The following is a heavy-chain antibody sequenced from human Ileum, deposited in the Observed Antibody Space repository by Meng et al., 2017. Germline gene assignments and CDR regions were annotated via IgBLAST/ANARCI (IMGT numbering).Heavy chain of an antibody. CDR2: INWNAANR. J-gene: IGHJ4*02. CDR3: ARRPSRYCSGISCYALDS. V-gene: IGHV3-20*04. CDR1: GFSFDDYG. D-gene: IGHD2-2*01. Sequence: GGSLRLSCAASGFSFDDYGVSWVRQAPGKGLEWVSGINWNAANRGYVDSVKGRFTISRDNAKNSLHLQMDSLRAEDTALYYCARRPSRYCSGISCYALDSWGQGTLVTV.